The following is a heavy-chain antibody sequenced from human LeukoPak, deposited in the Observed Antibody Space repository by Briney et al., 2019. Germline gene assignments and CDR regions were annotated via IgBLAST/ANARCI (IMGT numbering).Heavy chain of an antibody. CDR2: IKKDGSDK. D-gene: IGHD6-19*01. J-gene: IGHJ4*02. V-gene: IGHV3-7*01. CDR1: GFTFSSYW. CDR3: VAGSGWRFDY. Sequence: GGSLRLSCAASGFTFSSYWMNWVRQAPGKGLEWVANIKKDGSDKNYLGSVKGRFTISRDNAKNSLYVQMNGLRVEDTAVYYCVAGSGWRFDYWGQGTLVTVSS.